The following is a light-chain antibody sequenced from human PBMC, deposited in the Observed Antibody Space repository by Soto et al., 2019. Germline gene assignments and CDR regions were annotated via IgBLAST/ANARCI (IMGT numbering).Light chain of an antibody. V-gene: IGKV1-5*03. J-gene: IGKJ1*01. CDR3: QHYNSYSEA. CDR2: KAS. CDR1: QTISIW. Sequence: DIQMTQSPSTLSGSVGDRVTITCRASQTISIWLAWYHQKPGKAPKLLIYKASTLKSGVPSRFSGSGSGTEFTLTISSLQPDDFATYYCQHYNSYSEAFGQGTKVDI.